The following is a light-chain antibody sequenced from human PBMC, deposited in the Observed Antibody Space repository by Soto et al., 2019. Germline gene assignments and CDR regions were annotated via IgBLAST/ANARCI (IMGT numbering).Light chain of an antibody. CDR1: QSVSSN. V-gene: IGKV3-15*01. CDR2: GAS. Sequence: EIVMTQSPATLSVSPGERATLSCRASQSVSSNLAWYQQKTGQAPRRLLYGASTSAAGISARFSGSGSGTEFTLTISSLQSEDFAVYYCQQYNNWPPITFGQGTRLEIK. J-gene: IGKJ5*01. CDR3: QQYNNWPPIT.